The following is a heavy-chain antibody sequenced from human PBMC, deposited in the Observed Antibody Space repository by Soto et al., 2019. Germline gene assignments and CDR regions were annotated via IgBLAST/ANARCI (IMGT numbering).Heavy chain of an antibody. J-gene: IGHJ3*02. Sequence: AQTLSLTCAVSGDSVSSNSAAWNWIRQSPSRGLEWLGRTYYRSKWYNDYAVSVKSRITINPDTSKNQFSLQLNSVTPEDTAVYYCARDQGNHPTMIVVVDAFDIWGQPTMATGSS. V-gene: IGHV6-1*01. D-gene: IGHD3-22*01. CDR2: TYYRSKWYN. CDR3: ARDQGNHPTMIVVVDAFDI. CDR1: GDSVSSNSAA.